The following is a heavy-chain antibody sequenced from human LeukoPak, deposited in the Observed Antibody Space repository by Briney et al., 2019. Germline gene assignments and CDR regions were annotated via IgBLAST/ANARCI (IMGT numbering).Heavy chain of an antibody. CDR2: IYYSGST. CDR1: GGSISSSSYY. CDR3: ARWEGTGSYHGD. Sequence: KPSETLSLTCTVSGGSISSSSYYWGWIRQPPGKGLEWIGSIYYSGSTYYNPSLKSRVTISVDTSKNQFSLKLSSVTAADTAVDYCARWEGTGSYHGDWGQGTLVTVSS. J-gene: IGHJ4*02. D-gene: IGHD1-26*01. V-gene: IGHV4-39*07.